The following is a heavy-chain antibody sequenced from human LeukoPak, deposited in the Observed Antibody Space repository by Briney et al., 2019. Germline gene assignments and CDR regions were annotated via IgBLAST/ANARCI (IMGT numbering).Heavy chain of an antibody. V-gene: IGHV3-30-3*01. J-gene: IGHJ3*02. CDR2: ISFDGSNK. Sequence: PGGSLRLSCAASGFTFSSYPMHWARQAPGKGLEWVAAISFDGSNKYYADSVKGRFTISRDNSKNTVYLQMNSLRAEDTAIYYCAKAVGSSGYFSRDAFDIWGQGTMVTVSS. CDR1: GFTFSSYP. CDR3: AKAVGSSGYFSRDAFDI. D-gene: IGHD3-22*01.